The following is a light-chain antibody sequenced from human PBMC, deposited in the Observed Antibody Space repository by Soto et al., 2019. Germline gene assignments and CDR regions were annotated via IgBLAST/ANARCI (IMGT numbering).Light chain of an antibody. CDR3: QQYSSSPPYT. J-gene: IGKJ2*01. V-gene: IGKV3-20*01. Sequence: EIVLTQSPATLSLSPGERATLSCRASQSVSSSYLAWYQQKPGQAPRLLIYGASSTATGIPDRFSGSGSGTDFTLTISSLEPEDFAVYYCQQYSSSPPYTFGQGTKLEIK. CDR1: QSVSSSY. CDR2: GAS.